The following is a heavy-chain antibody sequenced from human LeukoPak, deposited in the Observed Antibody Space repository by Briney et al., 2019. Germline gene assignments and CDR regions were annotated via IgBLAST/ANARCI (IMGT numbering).Heavy chain of an antibody. CDR2: IYYSGST. CDR3: ARGRGTIFGVVPPFHVRDYGMDV. CDR1: GGSISSSSYY. J-gene: IGHJ6*02. D-gene: IGHD3-3*01. V-gene: IGHV4-39*01. Sequence: PSETLSLTCTVSGGSISSSSYYWGWIRQPPGKGLEWIGSIYYSGSTYYNPSLKSRVTISVDTSKNQFSLKLSSVTAADTAVYYCARGRGTIFGVVPPFHVRDYGMDVWGQGTTVTVSS.